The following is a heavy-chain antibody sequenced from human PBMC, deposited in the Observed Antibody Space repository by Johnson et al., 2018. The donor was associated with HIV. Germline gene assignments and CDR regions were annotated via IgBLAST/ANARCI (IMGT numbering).Heavy chain of an antibody. CDR2: IRYDVTKK. J-gene: IGHJ3*02. CDR1: GLTFSSYG. CDR3: AREEGNDILTRGDAFDI. V-gene: IGHV3-30*02. Sequence: QVQLVESGGGLVKPGGSLRLSCAASGLTFSSYGMHWVRQAPGKGLEWVAFIRYDVTKKYYADSLKGRFTISRDNFKNRLYLQMNSLRAEDTAVYYCAREEGNDILTRGDAFDIWGQGTLVTVSS. D-gene: IGHD3-9*01.